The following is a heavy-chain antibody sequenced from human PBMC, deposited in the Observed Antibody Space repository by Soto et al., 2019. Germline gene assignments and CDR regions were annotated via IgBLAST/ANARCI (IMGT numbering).Heavy chain of an antibody. CDR3: ARDAGYYYDSSGGYYYGMDV. D-gene: IGHD3-22*01. CDR1: GYTFTGYY. J-gene: IGHJ6*02. Sequence: GALVKVSCKASGYTFTGYYMHWVRQAPGQGLEWMGWINPNSGGTNYAQRFQGRVTMTRDTSISTAYMELSRLRSDDTAVYYCARDAGYYYDSSGGYYYGMDVWGQGTTVTVSS. CDR2: INPNSGGT. V-gene: IGHV1-2*02.